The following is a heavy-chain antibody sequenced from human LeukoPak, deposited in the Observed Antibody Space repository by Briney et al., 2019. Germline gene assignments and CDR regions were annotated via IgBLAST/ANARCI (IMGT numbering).Heavy chain of an antibody. J-gene: IGHJ4*02. Sequence: GGTLRLSRAASGFTFDDYGMSWVRQAPGKGLEWVSGINWNGGSTGYADSVKGRFTISRDNAKNSLYLQMHSLRAEDTAVYYCARDGVTITYYFDYWGQGTLVTVSS. CDR3: ARDGVTITYYFDY. CDR1: GFTFDDYG. V-gene: IGHV3-20*04. D-gene: IGHD4-23*01. CDR2: INWNGGST.